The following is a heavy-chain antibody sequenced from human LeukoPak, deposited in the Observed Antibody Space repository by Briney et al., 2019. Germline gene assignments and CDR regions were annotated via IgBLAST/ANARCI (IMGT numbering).Heavy chain of an antibody. CDR2: ISWNSGSI. Sequence: GGSLRLSCAASGFTFDDYAMHWVRQAPGKGLEWVSGISWNSGSIGYADSVKGRFTISRDNAKNSLYLQMNSLRAEDTALYYCAKGGDGYTHRVLDYWGQGTLVTVSS. J-gene: IGHJ4*02. D-gene: IGHD5-24*01. CDR1: GFTFDDYA. CDR3: AKGGDGYTHRVLDY. V-gene: IGHV3-9*01.